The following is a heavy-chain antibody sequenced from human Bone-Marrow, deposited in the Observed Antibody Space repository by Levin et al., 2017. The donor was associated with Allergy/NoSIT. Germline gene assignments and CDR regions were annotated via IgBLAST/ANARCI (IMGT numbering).Heavy chain of an antibody. J-gene: IGHJ6*02. CDR3: ARNGPYYYGMDV. CDR1: GGSIDSGDYY. D-gene: IGHD4-17*01. V-gene: IGHV4-30-4*01. Sequence: SQTLSLTCTVTGGSIDSGDYYWSWIRQSPGKGLEWIGYIYYNGYPFYNPSLKSRLTMSVDTSRNQFSLKLAAVTAADTAVYYCARNGPYYYGMDVWGQGTTVIVSS. CDR2: IYYNGYP.